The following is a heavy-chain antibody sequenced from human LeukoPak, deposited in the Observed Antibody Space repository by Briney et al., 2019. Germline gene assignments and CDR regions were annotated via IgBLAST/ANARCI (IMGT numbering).Heavy chain of an antibody. Sequence: PAGSLRLSCAASGFTFSNYAMHWVRQAPGKGLEWVVVISYDGSNKYYADSVKGRFTISRDNSKNTLYLQMNSLRAEDTAVYYCARDHGSGSYPGYYYYVMDVWGQGTTVTVSS. D-gene: IGHD1-26*01. CDR1: GFTFSNYA. CDR2: ISYDGSNK. V-gene: IGHV3-30-3*01. CDR3: ARDHGSGSYPGYYYYVMDV. J-gene: IGHJ6*02.